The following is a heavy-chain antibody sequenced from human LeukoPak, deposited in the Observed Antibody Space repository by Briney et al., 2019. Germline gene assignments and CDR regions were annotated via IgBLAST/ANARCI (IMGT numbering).Heavy chain of an antibody. CDR2: ISSSSSSYI. CDR3: AREAVWYCSSTSCDDY. Sequence: KPGGSLRLSCAASGFTFSSYSMDWVRQAPGKGLEWVSSISSSSSSYIYYADSVKGRSTISRDNAKNSLYLQMNSLRAEDTAVYYCAREAVWYCSSTSCDDYWGQGTLVTVSS. D-gene: IGHD2-2*01. J-gene: IGHJ4*02. V-gene: IGHV3-21*01. CDR1: GFTFSSYS.